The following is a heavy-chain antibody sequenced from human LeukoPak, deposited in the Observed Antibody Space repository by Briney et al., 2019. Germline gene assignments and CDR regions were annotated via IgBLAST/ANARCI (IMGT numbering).Heavy chain of an antibody. CDR2: SYHSGST. V-gene: IGHV4-4*02. CDR3: ARTGSGSYLKGVDY. D-gene: IGHD3-10*01. J-gene: IGHJ4*02. CDR1: GGSISSSNW. Sequence: PSETLSLTCAVSGGSISSSNWWSGVRQPPGKGLEWIGESYHSGSTNYNPSLKSRVTISVDKSKNQFSLKLSSVTAADTAVYYCARTGSGSYLKGVDYWGQGTLVTVSS.